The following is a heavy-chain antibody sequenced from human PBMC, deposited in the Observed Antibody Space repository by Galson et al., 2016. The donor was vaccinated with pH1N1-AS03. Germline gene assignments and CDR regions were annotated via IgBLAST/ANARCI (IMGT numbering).Heavy chain of an antibody. J-gene: IGHJ4*02. CDR3: AREGDSSSSSIFVY. V-gene: IGHV1-69*04. Sequence: SVKVSCKASGGTFSTNGFTWVRQAPGQGLEWMGRIIPMLGRGNYAQKFQGRVTIIADISTSTTYMELSNLTSEDTAIYYCAREGDSSSSSIFVYWGQGTQVTVSS. CDR1: GGTFSTNG. D-gene: IGHD6-6*01. CDR2: IIPMLGRG.